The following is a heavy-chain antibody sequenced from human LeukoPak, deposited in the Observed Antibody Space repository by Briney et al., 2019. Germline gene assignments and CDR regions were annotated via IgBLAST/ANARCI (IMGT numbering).Heavy chain of an antibody. CDR1: GGSFSGYY. Sequence: SETLSLTCAVYGGSFSGYYWSWIRQPPGKGLEWIGYIYYSGSTNYNPSLKSRVTISVDTSKNQFSLKLSSVTAADTAVYYCARAGEAYSSSSDFDYWGQGTLVTVSS. D-gene: IGHD6-6*01. CDR3: ARAGEAYSSSSDFDY. J-gene: IGHJ4*02. CDR2: IYYSGST. V-gene: IGHV4-59*01.